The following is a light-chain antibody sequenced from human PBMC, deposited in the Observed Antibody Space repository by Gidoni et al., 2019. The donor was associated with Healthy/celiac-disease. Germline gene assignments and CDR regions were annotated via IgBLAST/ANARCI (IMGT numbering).Light chain of an antibody. Sequence: SYALTQPPSVSVSPGQTASITCSGDKLGDKYACWYQQKPGQSPVLVIYQDSKRPSGIPERLSGANAGNTATLTISGTQAMDEADYYCQAWDSTQRVFGGGTKLTVL. CDR3: QAWDSTQRV. CDR1: KLGDKY. J-gene: IGLJ3*02. V-gene: IGLV3-1*01. CDR2: QDS.